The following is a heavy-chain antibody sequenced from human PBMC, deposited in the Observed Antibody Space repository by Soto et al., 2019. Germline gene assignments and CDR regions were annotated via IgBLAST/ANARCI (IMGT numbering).Heavy chain of an antibody. V-gene: IGHV3-23*01. D-gene: IGHD3-16*01. Sequence: EVQLLESGGGLVQPGGSLRLSCAASGFTFSSYAMTWVRQAPGKGLEWVSGICGSGGNTYYADSVKGRFTISRDNSKKTLYLQMSGLRAEDSALYYCAQEVGRYVCGEGDFDYWGQGTLVTVSS. CDR3: AQEVGRYVCGEGDFDY. CDR2: ICGSGGNT. CDR1: GFTFSSYA. J-gene: IGHJ4*02.